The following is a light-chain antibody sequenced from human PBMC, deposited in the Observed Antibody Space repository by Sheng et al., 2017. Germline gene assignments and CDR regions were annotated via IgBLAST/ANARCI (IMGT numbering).Light chain of an antibody. CDR2: DDR. CDR1: NIGRKS. V-gene: IGLV3-21*02. Sequence: SYVLSQSPSVSVAPGQTARITCGGDNIGRKSVHWYQQKPGQAPVLVVYDDRDRPSEIPEPIFWXQLWEHGTLTISRVEAGDEADYYCQVWDSSSYHVVFGGGTKLTVL. CDR3: QVWDSSSYHVV. J-gene: IGLJ2*01.